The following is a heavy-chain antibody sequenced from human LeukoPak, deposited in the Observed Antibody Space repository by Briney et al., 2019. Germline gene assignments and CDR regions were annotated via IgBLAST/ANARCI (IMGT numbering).Heavy chain of an antibody. D-gene: IGHD6-6*01. Sequence: SDTLSLTCAVSRGSISSHYWSWIPDPPGKGHESSGDIYYSGSTHYKPSLKSRVTISVDTSKNQFSLKLSSVTAADTAVYYCARGGGSSGSSRIKPLDYWGQGTLVTVSS. J-gene: IGHJ4*02. CDR3: ARGGGSSGSSRIKPLDY. V-gene: IGHV4-59*11. CDR2: IYYSGST. CDR1: RGSISSHY.